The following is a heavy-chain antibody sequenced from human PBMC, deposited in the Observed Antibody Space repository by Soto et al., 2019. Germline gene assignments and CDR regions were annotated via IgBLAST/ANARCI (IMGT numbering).Heavy chain of an antibody. Sequence: GGSLRLSCAASGFTFSSYSMNWVRQAPGKGLEWVSSISSSSSYIYYADLVKGRFTISRDNAKNSLYLQMNSLRAEDTAVYYCARDRGSMYCSSTSCYEYYFDYWGQGTLVTVSS. CDR2: ISSSSSYI. D-gene: IGHD2-2*01. J-gene: IGHJ4*02. CDR1: GFTFSSYS. V-gene: IGHV3-21*01. CDR3: ARDRGSMYCSSTSCYEYYFDY.